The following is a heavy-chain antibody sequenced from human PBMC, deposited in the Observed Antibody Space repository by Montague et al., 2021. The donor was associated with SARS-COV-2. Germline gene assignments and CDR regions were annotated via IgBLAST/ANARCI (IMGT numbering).Heavy chain of an antibody. J-gene: IGHJ6*02. CDR2: ISSSVSTI. D-gene: IGHD3-3*01. CDR3: AREGTYYDFWSGYRNYYYGMDV. Sequence: SLRLSCAASGFTFSSYEMNWVRQAPGKGLEWVSYISSSVSTIYYADSVKGRFTISRDNAKNSLYLQMNSLRAEDTAVYYCAREGTYYDFWSGYRNYYYGMDVWGQGTTVTVSS. CDR1: GFTFSSYE. V-gene: IGHV3-48*03.